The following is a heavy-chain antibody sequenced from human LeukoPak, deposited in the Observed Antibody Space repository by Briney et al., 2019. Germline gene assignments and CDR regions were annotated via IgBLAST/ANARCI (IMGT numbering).Heavy chain of an antibody. Sequence: GGSLRLSCAASGFTFNTYAMSWVRQAPGKGLEWVSSISGSGGSAYYADSVKGRFTISRDNSNNTLYLQINSLRAEDTAVYYCAKTPSLWWFDPWGQGTLVTVSS. V-gene: IGHV3-23*01. CDR3: AKTPSLWWFDP. J-gene: IGHJ5*02. D-gene: IGHD3-16*02. CDR1: GFTFNTYA. CDR2: ISGSGGSA.